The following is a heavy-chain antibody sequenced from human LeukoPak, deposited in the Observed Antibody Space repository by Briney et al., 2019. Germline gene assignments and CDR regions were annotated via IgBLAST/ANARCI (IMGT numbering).Heavy chain of an antibody. CDR2: IYSGGST. J-gene: IGHJ4*02. CDR1: GFTVSSNY. V-gene: IGHV3-66*01. Sequence: PGGSLRLSGAASGFTVSSNYMSWVRQAPGKGLEWVSVIYSGGSTYYADSVKGRFTISRDNSKNTLYLQMNSLRAEDTAVYYCANGKSYFDYWGQGTLVTVSS. CDR3: ANGKSYFDY.